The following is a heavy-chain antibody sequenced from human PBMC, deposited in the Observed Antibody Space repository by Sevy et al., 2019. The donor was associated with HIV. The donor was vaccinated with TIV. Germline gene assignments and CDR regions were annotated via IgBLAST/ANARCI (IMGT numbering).Heavy chain of an antibody. Sequence: GESLKISCAASGFTFGSYWMSWVRQAPGKGLEWVATMKEDGSEKYYVDSVKGRFTISRDNAKNSRYVQMNSLRAEDTAVYYCVREGLGGFSYSLDCWGQGTLVTVSS. CDR3: VREGLGGFSYSLDC. V-gene: IGHV3-7*01. D-gene: IGHD5-18*01. CDR2: MKEDGSEK. J-gene: IGHJ4*02. CDR1: GFTFGSYW.